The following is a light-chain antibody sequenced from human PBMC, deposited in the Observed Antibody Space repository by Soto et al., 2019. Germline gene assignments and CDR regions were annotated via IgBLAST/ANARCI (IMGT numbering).Light chain of an antibody. Sequence: DIQMTQSPSTLSASVGDRVTITCRASQSMSDSLAWYQQRPGKAPRLLIYKASYLESGVPSRFSGSGSGAEFTLTIRSLQPDDFATYFCLQYSTYPFTFGGGTKVEIK. V-gene: IGKV1-5*03. CDR3: LQYSTYPFT. J-gene: IGKJ4*01. CDR2: KAS. CDR1: QSMSDS.